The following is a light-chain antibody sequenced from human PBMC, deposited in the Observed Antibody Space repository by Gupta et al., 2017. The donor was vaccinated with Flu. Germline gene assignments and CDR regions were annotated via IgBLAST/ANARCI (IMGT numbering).Light chain of an antibody. CDR2: WAS. V-gene: IGKV4-1*01. Sequence: DIVMTQSPDSLAVSLGERATINCTSSQSVLHSSNNKNYLAWYQQKPGQPPKLLIHWASTRESGVPDRFSGSGSGTDFTLTISSLQAEDVAVYYCQQFYTTPLAFGPGTKVHIK. CDR1: QSVLHSSNNKNY. J-gene: IGKJ3*01. CDR3: QQFYTTPLA.